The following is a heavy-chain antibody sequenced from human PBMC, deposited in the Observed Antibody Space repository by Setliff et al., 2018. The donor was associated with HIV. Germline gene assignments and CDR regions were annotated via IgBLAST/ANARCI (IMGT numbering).Heavy chain of an antibody. CDR1: GGSFSDNY. V-gene: IGHV4-34*01. CDR2: INHSGRT. Sequence: SETLSLTCAVYGGSFSDNYWSWIRQSPGKGLEWIGEINHSGRTKYSPSLRSRVSISVDTSKTQFSLKLSSVTAADTAVYYRAGGIVVVPAAMHYYMDVWGKGTTVTVS. CDR3: AGGIVVVPAAMHYYMDV. D-gene: IGHD2-2*01. J-gene: IGHJ6*03.